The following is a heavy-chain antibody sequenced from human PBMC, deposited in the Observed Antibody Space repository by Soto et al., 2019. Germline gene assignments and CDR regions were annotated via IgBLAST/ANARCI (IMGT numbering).Heavy chain of an antibody. CDR1: GYSFTTYW. D-gene: IGHD2-2*02. Sequence: PGESLKISCKGFGYSFTTYWIGWVRQMPGKGLEWMGIIYPGDSDTRYSPSFQGQITISADKSIGTAYLQWSSLKASDTAMYYCARRAIPHAFDNWGQGTMVTGS. CDR3: ARRAIPHAFDN. J-gene: IGHJ3*02. V-gene: IGHV5-51*01. CDR2: IYPGDSDT.